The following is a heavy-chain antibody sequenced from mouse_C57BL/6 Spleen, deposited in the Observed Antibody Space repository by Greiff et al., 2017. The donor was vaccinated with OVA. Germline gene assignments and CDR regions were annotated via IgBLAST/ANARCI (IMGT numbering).Heavy chain of an antibody. CDR3: SKLGPGDY. CDR1: GFTFSNYW. Sequence: VQLKESGGGLVQPGGSMKLSCVASGFTFSNYWMNWVRQSPEKGLEWVAQIRLKSDNYATHYAESVKGRFTISRDDSKSSVYLQMNNLRAEDTGIYYCSKLGPGDYWGQGTTLTVSS. D-gene: IGHD4-1*01. CDR2: IRLKSDNYAT. V-gene: IGHV6-3*01. J-gene: IGHJ2*01.